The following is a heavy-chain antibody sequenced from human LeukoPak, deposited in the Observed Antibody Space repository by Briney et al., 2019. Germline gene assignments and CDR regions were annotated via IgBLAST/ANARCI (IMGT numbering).Heavy chain of an antibody. Sequence: GGSLRLSCAASGFTFSSYGMSWVRQAPGKGLEWVSAISGSGDSTYYADTVKGRFTISRDNSKNTLYLQINSLRAEDTAVYYCAKDGSWFGELFTFDYWGQGTLVTVSS. CDR3: AKDGSWFGELFTFDY. CDR2: ISGSGDST. CDR1: GFTFSSYG. D-gene: IGHD3-10*01. J-gene: IGHJ4*02. V-gene: IGHV3-23*01.